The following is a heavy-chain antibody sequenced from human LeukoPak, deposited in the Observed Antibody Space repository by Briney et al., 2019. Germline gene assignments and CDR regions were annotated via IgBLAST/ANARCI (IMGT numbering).Heavy chain of an antibody. CDR3: AKDHSMGKTPALTEYYDSSGAHFDY. J-gene: IGHJ4*02. CDR2: ISGSGGST. V-gene: IGHV3-23*01. CDR1: GFTFSSYA. Sequence: GGSLRLSCAASGFTFSSYAMSWVRQAPGKGLEWVSAISGSGGSTYYADSVKGRFTISRDNSKNTLYLQMNSLRAEDTAVYYCAKDHSMGKTPALTEYYDSSGAHFDYWGQGTLVTVSS. D-gene: IGHD3-22*01.